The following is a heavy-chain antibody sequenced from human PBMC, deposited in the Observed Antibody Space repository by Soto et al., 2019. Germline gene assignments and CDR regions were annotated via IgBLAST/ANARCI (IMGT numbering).Heavy chain of an antibody. CDR3: ARDRLRGYDSSGFYS. D-gene: IGHD3-22*01. CDR1: GYTFNACS. V-gene: IGHV1-18*04. J-gene: IGHJ4*02. Sequence: GAPVKVSSKASGYTFNACSLRSVRQDPGQGLEWMGWINTYNGNRNYAQKFEDRVTMTTATSTNTVYMELRSLKSDDTAIYYCARDRLRGYDSSGFYSWGQGTLVTVSS. CDR2: INTYNGNR.